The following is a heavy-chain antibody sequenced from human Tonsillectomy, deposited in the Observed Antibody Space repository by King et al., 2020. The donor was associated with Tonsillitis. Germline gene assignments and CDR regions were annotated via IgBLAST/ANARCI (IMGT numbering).Heavy chain of an antibody. D-gene: IGHD3-9*01. V-gene: IGHV3-48*02. CDR3: ARCANYDILTGPPPAY. CDR1: GFTFSSYS. J-gene: IGHJ4*02. CDR2: ISSSSSTI. Sequence: VQLVESGGGLVQPGGSLRLSCAASGFTFSSYSMNWVRQAPGKGLEWVSYISSSSSTIYYADSVKGRFTISRDNAKNSLYLQMNSLRDEDTAVYYCARCANYDILTGPPPAYWGQGTLVTVSS.